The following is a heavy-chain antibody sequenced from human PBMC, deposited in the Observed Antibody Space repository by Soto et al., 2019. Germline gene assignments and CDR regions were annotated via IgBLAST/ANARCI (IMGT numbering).Heavy chain of an antibody. V-gene: IGHV1-69*01. CDR2: IIPIFGTA. CDR3: ARTGYSSGWYYWYYGMDV. Sequence: QVQLVQSGAEVKKPGSSVKVSCKASGGTFSSYAISWVRQAPGQGLEWMGGIIPIFGTANYAQKFQGRVTITADESTSTAYMELSGLRSEDTAVYYCARTGYSSGWYYWYYGMDVWGQGTTVTVSS. D-gene: IGHD6-19*01. CDR1: GGTFSSYA. J-gene: IGHJ6*02.